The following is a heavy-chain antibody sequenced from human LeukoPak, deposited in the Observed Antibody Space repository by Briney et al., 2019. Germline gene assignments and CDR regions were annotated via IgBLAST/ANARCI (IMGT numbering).Heavy chain of an antibody. CDR2: ISSSSTYI. V-gene: IGHV3-21*01. Sequence: GGSLRLSCAASGFTFSSYSMNWVRQAPGEGLEWVSSISSSSTYINYADSVKGRFTISRDNAKNSLYLQMNSLRAEDTAVYYCARGSSGYSYGHDYWGQGTLVTVSS. J-gene: IGHJ4*02. CDR1: GFTFSSYS. CDR3: ARGSSGYSYGHDY. D-gene: IGHD3-22*01.